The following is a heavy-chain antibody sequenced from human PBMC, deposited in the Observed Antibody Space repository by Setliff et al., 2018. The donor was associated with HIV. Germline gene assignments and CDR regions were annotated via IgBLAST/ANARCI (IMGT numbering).Heavy chain of an antibody. CDR1: GNIFTTYG. CDR2: ISASNDNT. V-gene: IGHV1-18*01. CDR3: AKDQDGLQFLAWLQPTFDI. J-gene: IGHJ3*02. D-gene: IGHD3-3*01. Sequence: ASVKVSCKASGNIFTTYGISWVRQAPGQGLEWMGWISASNDNTNYTQKFQGRVTMTTDTSTNTAYMELRSLRSDDTAVYYCAKDQDGLQFLAWLQPTFDIWGQGTMVTVSS.